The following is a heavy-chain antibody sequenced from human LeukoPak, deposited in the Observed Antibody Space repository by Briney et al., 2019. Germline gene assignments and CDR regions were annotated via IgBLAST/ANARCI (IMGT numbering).Heavy chain of an antibody. CDR2: ISGSGIST. V-gene: IGHV3-23*01. D-gene: IGHD4-17*01. CDR3: AKGISVDYVDFNWLHL. CDR1: GFTFSSYA. Sequence: GGSLRLSCAASGFTFSSYAMNWVRQAPGKGLEWVSGISGSGISTYYADSVKGRFTISRDKSKNTLYLQMNSLRAEDTAVYYFAKGISVDYVDFNWLHLWPQGTVLSVFS. J-gene: IGHJ5*02.